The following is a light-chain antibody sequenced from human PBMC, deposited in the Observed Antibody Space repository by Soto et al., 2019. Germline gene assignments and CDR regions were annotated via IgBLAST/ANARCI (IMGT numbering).Light chain of an antibody. V-gene: IGKV3-20*01. CDR3: QQYGSSRT. J-gene: IGKJ1*01. Sequence: EIVLTQSPATLSLSPGERATLSRRASQSVSSSYLAWYQQKPGQAPRLLIYGASSRATGIPDRFSGSGSGTDFTLTISRLEPEDFAVYYCQQYGSSRTFGQGTKVDIK. CDR1: QSVSSSY. CDR2: GAS.